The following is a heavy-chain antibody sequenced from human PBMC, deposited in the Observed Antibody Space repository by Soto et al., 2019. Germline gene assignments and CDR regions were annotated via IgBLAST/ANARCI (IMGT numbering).Heavy chain of an antibody. J-gene: IGHJ4*02. CDR2: IYYSGST. CDR1: GGSISSGGYY. Sequence: SETLSLTCTVSGGSISSGGYYWSWIRQHPGKGLEWIGYIYYSGSTYYNPSLKSRVTITVDTSKNQFSLKLSSVTAADRAVHYCARSIAAAGYQPFDYWGQGTLVTVSS. V-gene: IGHV4-31*03. D-gene: IGHD6-13*01. CDR3: ARSIAAAGYQPFDY.